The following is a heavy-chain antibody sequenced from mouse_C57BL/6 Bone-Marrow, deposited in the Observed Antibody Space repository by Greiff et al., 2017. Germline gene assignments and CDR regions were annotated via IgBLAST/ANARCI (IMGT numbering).Heavy chain of an antibody. CDR2: INPGSGGT. D-gene: IGHD1-1*01. J-gene: IGHJ1*03. V-gene: IGHV1-54*01. CDR3: ARSRFTTVVATRWYFDV. CDR1: GYAFTNYL. Sequence: QVQLKQSGAELVRPGTSVKVSCKASGYAFTNYLIEWVKQRPGQGLEWIGVINPGSGGTNYNEKFKGKATLTADKSSSTAYMQLSSLTSEDSAVYFCARSRFTTVVATRWYFDVWGTGTTVTVSS.